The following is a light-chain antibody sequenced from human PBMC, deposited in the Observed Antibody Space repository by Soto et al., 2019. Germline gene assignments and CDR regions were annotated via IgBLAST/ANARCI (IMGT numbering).Light chain of an antibody. V-gene: IGKV1-33*01. J-gene: IGKJ3*01. CDR1: QDISNY. CDR3: QQYDNPQGFT. Sequence: DIQMTQSPSSLSASVGDRVTITCQASQDISNYLNWYQQKPGKAPKLLIYDASNLETGVPSRFSGSGSGTDFTFTISSLQPDDIVTYYCQQYDNPQGFTFGHGTKVDIK. CDR2: DAS.